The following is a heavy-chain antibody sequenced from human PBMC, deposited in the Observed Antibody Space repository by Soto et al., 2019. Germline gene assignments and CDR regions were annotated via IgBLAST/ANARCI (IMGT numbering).Heavy chain of an antibody. CDR3: ARAKFRMRIAEPGTDWFDT. V-gene: IGHV4-34*01. D-gene: IGHD6-13*01. J-gene: IGHJ5*02. CDR2: INHSGST. Sequence: SETLSLTCAVYGGSFSGYYWSWIRQPPGKGLEWIGEINHSGSTNYNPSLKSRVTISVDTSKNQFSLKLSSVTAADTAVYYCARAKFRMRIAEPGTDWFDTWGQGTLVTVSA. CDR1: GGSFSGYY.